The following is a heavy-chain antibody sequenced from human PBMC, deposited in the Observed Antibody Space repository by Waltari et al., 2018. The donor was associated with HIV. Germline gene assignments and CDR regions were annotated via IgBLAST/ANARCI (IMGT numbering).Heavy chain of an antibody. D-gene: IGHD5-18*01. V-gene: IGHV4-34*01. CDR3: ASSGPGDTAMVSNY. J-gene: IGHJ4*02. CDR2: INHSGST. Sequence: QVQLQQWGAGLLKPSETLSLTCAVYGGSFSGYYWSWIRQHPGKGLEWIGEINHSGSTNYNPSLKSRVTISVDTSKNQFSLKLSSVTAADTAVYYCASSGPGDTAMVSNYWGQGTLVTVSS. CDR1: GGSFSGYY.